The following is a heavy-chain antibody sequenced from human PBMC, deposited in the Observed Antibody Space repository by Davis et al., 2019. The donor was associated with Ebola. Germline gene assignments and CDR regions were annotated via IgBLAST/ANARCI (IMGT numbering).Heavy chain of an antibody. CDR3: ARGTDGYNPGGYFDS. CDR1: GYNFPNFW. V-gene: IGHV5-51*01. J-gene: IGHJ4*02. D-gene: IGHD5-24*01. CDR2: IHPGYSDT. Sequence: GESLKISCKGSGYNFPNFWIAWVRQMPGKGLEWMGTIHPGYSDTRYSPSFQSQVTISADKSISTAYLQWSSLKASDTAMYYCARGTDGYNPGGYFDSWGQGTLVTVSS.